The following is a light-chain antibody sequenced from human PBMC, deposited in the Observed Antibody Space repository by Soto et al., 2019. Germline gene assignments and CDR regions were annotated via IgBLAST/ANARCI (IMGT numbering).Light chain of an antibody. J-gene: IGLJ3*02. CDR2: EVS. V-gene: IGLV2-14*01. CDR3: SSYRSTNTVV. CDR1: GSDVGGYNY. Sequence: QSALTQPASVSGSFGQSITISCTGTGSDVGGYNYVSWYQQHPGKAPKVMIYEVSLRPSGVSSRFSGSKSGNTASLSISGLQAEDEAEYYCSSYRSTNTVVFVGGTKVTVL.